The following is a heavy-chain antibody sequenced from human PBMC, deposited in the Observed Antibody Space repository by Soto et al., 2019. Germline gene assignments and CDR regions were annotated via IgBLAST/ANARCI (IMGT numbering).Heavy chain of an antibody. CDR2: INHSGGT. D-gene: IGHD2-15*01. J-gene: IGHJ4*02. Sequence: SETLSLTCAVYGGSFSGYYWTWIRQPPGKGLEWIGEINHSGGTTYNPSLKSRDTISVDTSRDQFSLRLSSVTAVDTAVYYCARGGFHGGNYYIFDYWGQGTPVTVSS. CDR1: GGSFSGYY. V-gene: IGHV4-34*01. CDR3: ARGGFHGGNYYIFDY.